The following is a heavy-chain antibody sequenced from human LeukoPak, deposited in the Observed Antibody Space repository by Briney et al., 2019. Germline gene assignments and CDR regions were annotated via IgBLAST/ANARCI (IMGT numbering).Heavy chain of an antibody. V-gene: IGHV1-8*02. Sequence: GASVKVSCKASGYTFTGYYMHWVRQAPGQGLEWMGWINPNSGNTGYAQKFQGRVTMTRNTSISTAYMELSSLRSEDTAVYYCARAPRQYYYGMDVWGQGTTVTVSS. CDR2: INPNSGNT. J-gene: IGHJ6*02. CDR3: ARAPRQYYYGMDV. CDR1: GYTFTGYY. D-gene: IGHD1-1*01.